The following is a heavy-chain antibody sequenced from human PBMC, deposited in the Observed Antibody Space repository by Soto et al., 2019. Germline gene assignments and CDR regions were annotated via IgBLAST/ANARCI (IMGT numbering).Heavy chain of an antibody. J-gene: IGHJ6*02. V-gene: IGHV4-31*03. CDR3: ARGRTYGDYRYYYYGMDV. CDR1: GGSISSGGYY. D-gene: IGHD4-17*01. CDR2: IYYSGST. Sequence: PSETLSLTCTVSGGSISSGGYYWSWIRQHPGKGLEWIGYIYYSGSTYYNPSLKSRVTISVDTSKNQFSLKLSSVTAADTAVYYCARGRTYGDYRYYYYGMDVWGQGTTVTVSS.